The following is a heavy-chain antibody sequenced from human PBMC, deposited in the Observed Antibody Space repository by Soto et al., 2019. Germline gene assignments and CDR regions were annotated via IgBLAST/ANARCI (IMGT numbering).Heavy chain of an antibody. J-gene: IGHJ6*02. V-gene: IGHV1-69*12. CDR2: IIPRSATS. CDR3: ARGGLVVVPATVNSGYYYYARDV. D-gene: IGHD2-2*01. CDR1: GDTFSTYT. Sequence: QVQLVQSGAEVKKPGSSVKVSCKASGDTFSTYTITWMRQAPGQGLEWMGGIIPRSATSNYAQKFQGRITSTADESTSTSYMELSRLRSEDTAFYYCARGGLVVVPATVNSGYYYYARDVWGQGTTVTVSS.